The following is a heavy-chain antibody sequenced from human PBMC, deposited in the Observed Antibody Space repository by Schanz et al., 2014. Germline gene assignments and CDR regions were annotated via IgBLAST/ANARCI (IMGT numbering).Heavy chain of an antibody. Sequence: EVHLLESGGGLVQPGGSLRLSCAASGFSFGTYAMSWVRQAPGKGLLWVSSISGTGGDDTYYADSVKGRFTISRDNSKNTLCLQMNSLRVEYSAIYYCAKDISDTSGKDDYWGQGTLVTVSS. D-gene: IGHD3-22*01. V-gene: IGHV3-23*01. J-gene: IGHJ4*02. CDR1: GFSFGTYA. CDR3: AKDISDTSGKDDY. CDR2: ISGTGGDDT.